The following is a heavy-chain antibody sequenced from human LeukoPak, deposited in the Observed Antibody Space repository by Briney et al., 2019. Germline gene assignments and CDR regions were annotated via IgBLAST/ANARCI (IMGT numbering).Heavy chain of an antibody. Sequence: GGSLRLSCAASGFTFSSYAMSWVRQAPGKGLEWISGVSVSGATTNHADSVKGRFAMSRDNSKNMLYLQMNSLKAEDTAVYYCAKGGWFGQSPSDVLHMWGQGTMVTVSS. V-gene: IGHV3-23*01. D-gene: IGHD3-10*01. CDR3: AKGGWFGQSPSDVLHM. CDR1: GFTFSSYA. J-gene: IGHJ3*02. CDR2: VSVSGATT.